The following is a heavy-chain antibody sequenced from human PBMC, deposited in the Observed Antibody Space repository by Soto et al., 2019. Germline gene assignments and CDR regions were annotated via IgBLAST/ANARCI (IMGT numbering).Heavy chain of an antibody. D-gene: IGHD3-10*01. CDR1: GGSISSGGYY. CDR2: IYYSGST. CDR3: ASTQRVLLWFGELAPMVWFDP. Sequence: QVQLQESGPGLVKPSQTLSLTCTVSGGSISSGGYYWSWIRQHPGKGLEWIGYIYYSGSTYYNPSLKCRVTISVDTSKNPFSLKLSSVTAADTAVYYCASTQRVLLWFGELAPMVWFDPWGQGTLVTVSS. J-gene: IGHJ5*02. V-gene: IGHV4-31*03.